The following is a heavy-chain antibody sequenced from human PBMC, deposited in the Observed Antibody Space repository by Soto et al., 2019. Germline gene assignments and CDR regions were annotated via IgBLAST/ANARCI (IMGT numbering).Heavy chain of an antibody. CDR1: GGSISSSSFH. V-gene: IGHV4-39*02. CDR3: ARSDRAAGTDSWFDH. CDR2: IYYSGST. D-gene: IGHD6-13*01. J-gene: IGHJ5*02. Sequence: QLQLQESGPGLVKPSETLSLTCTVSGGSISSSSFHWGWIRQPPGKGLEWIGSIYYSGSTYYSPSIKSRVTTSVDTLKKHMSMKLSSVTAADAAVYDCARSDRAAGTDSWFDHWGQGTLVTVSS.